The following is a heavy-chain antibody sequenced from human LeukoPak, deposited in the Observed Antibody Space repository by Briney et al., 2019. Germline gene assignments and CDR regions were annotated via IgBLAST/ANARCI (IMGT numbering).Heavy chain of an antibody. D-gene: IGHD5-18*01. CDR1: GFTFDDYG. V-gene: IGHV3-9*01. CDR3: AKDFGYSCGYGFDY. Sequence: PGGSLRLSCAAFGFTFDDYGMHWVRQAPGKGLEWVSGISWNSGRIAYADSVKGRFTISRDNAKNSLYLQMNSLRAEDTALYYCAKDFGYSCGYGFDYWGQGTLVTVSS. J-gene: IGHJ4*02. CDR2: ISWNSGRI.